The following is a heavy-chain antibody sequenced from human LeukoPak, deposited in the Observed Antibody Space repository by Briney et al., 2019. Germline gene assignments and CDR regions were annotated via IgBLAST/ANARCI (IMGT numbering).Heavy chain of an antibody. J-gene: IGHJ5*02. Sequence: RASVKVSCKASGGTFSSYAIGWVRQAPGQGLEWMGGIIPIFGTANYAQKFQGRVTITTDESTSTAYMELSSLRSEDTAVYYCARDRSIAAAGTWFDPWGQGTLVTVSS. D-gene: IGHD6-13*01. CDR1: GGTFSSYA. CDR3: ARDRSIAAAGTWFDP. CDR2: IIPIFGTA. V-gene: IGHV1-69*05.